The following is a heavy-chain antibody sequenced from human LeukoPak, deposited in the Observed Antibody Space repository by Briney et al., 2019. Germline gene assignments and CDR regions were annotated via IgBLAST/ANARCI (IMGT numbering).Heavy chain of an antibody. Sequence: ASVKVSCKASGYTFTGYYMHWVRQAPGQGLEWMGWINPNSGGTNYAQKFQGRVTMTRDTSISTAYMELSRLRSDDPAVYYCARLQTYYYDSGSDYWGQGTLVTVSS. D-gene: IGHD3-22*01. CDR3: ARLQTYYYDSGSDY. J-gene: IGHJ4*02. V-gene: IGHV1-2*02. CDR2: INPNSGGT. CDR1: GYTFTGYY.